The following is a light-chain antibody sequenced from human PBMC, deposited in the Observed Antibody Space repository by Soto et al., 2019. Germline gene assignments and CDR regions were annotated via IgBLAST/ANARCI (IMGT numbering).Light chain of an antibody. J-gene: IGKJ2*01. V-gene: IGKV1-39*01. CDR3: QQTYGGPYT. CDR1: QTIHTY. CDR2: GAS. Sequence: DIEMTQSPSSLSASVGDRVTITCRASQTIHTYLNWYQQKPGKAPNLLIYGASNLQSGVPSRFSGSGSGTDFTLTITSLQPPDFATYFCQQTYGGPYTFGQGTKLEIK.